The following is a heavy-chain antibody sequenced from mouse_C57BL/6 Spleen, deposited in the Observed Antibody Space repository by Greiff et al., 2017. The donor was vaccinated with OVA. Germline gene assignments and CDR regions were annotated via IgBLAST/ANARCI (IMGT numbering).Heavy chain of an antibody. V-gene: IGHV1-82*01. CDR3: ARTGGQLGYYFDY. D-gene: IGHD3-2*01. CDR1: GYAFSSSW. J-gene: IGHJ2*01. Sequence: VQLQQSGPELVKPGASVKISCKASGYAFSSSWMNWVKQRPGKGLEWFGRIYPGDGDINYNGKFKGKATLTADKSSSTAYMQLSSLTSEDSAVYFCARTGGQLGYYFDYWGQGTTLTVSS. CDR2: IYPGDGDI.